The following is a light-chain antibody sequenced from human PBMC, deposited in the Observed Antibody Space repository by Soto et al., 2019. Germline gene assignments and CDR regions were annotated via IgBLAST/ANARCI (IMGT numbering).Light chain of an antibody. J-gene: IGKJ4*01. CDR3: QQLKSNPLT. CDR2: SAS. V-gene: IGKV1-9*01. Sequence: DILLTQSPSSPSASLGDRGTITFQASQGINTDLAWYQQKPGKAPKSLIYSASSLQRRVPSSFSGSGSGTEFTLTVSSLQPEDFATYYCQQLKSNPLTFGGGTKVDIK. CDR1: QGINTD.